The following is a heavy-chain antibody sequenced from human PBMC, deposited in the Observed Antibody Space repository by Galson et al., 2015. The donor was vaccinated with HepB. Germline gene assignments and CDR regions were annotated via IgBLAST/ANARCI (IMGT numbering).Heavy chain of an antibody. CDR3: AREGSPRDDSLVPSDAFDY. J-gene: IGHJ4*02. V-gene: IGHV1-18*04. Sequence: SVKVSCKASGYTFTSYGISWVRQAPGQGLEWMGWISAYNGNTNYAQKLQGRVTMTTDTSTSTAYMELRSLRSDDTAVYYCAREGSPRDDSLVPSDAFDYWGQGTLVTVSS. D-gene: IGHD3-22*01. CDR1: GYTFTSYG. CDR2: ISAYNGNT.